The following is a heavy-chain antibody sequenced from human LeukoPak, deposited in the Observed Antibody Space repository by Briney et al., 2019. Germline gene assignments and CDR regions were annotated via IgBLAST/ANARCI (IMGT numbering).Heavy chain of an antibody. D-gene: IGHD1-7*01. V-gene: IGHV3-48*01. Sequence: PGGSLRLSCAASGFTFSSYSMNWVRQAPGKGLEWVSYISSSSSTIYYADSVKGRFTISRDNSKNTVDLQMNSLRAEDTAVYYCARDLVKYNWNYWFDPWGQGTLVTVSS. CDR3: ARDLVKYNWNYWFDP. J-gene: IGHJ5*02. CDR2: ISSSSSTI. CDR1: GFTFSSYS.